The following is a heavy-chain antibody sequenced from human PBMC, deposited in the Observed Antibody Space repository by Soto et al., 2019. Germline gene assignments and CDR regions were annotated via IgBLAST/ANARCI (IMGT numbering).Heavy chain of an antibody. CDR3: ATLMGNYDILTGYPVEDYYGMDV. V-gene: IGHV1-69*13. D-gene: IGHD3-9*01. Sequence: SVKVSCKASGGTFSSYAISWVRQAPGQGLEWMGGIIPIFGTANYAQKFQGRVTITADESTSTAYMELSSLRSEDTAVYYCATLMGNYDILTGYPVEDYYGMDVWGQGTTVTVSS. CDR2: IIPIFGTA. J-gene: IGHJ6*02. CDR1: GGTFSSYA.